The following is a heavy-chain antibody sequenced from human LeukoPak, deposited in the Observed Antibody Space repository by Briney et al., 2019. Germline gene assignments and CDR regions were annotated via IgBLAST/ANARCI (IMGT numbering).Heavy chain of an antibody. CDR1: GFTFSSYA. Sequence: GGSLRLSCAASGFTFSSYAMSWVRQAPGEGLEWVSTISGSADNTNYAEAVKGRFTISRDNSKNTMYLQMNSLRAEDTAVYYCAKQGFGCWGQGTLVTVAS. CDR3: AKQGFGC. J-gene: IGHJ4*02. V-gene: IGHV3-23*01. CDR2: ISGSADNT.